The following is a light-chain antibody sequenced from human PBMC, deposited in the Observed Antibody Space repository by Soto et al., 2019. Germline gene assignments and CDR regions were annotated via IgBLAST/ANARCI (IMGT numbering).Light chain of an antibody. CDR3: QQYGSSPYT. V-gene: IGKV3-20*01. Sequence: ESVLTQSPGTLSLTPGERATLSCRASQSVNSGSLAWYQQKPGQAPRLLLYGASNRATGIPDRFSGSGSGTDFTLTISRLEPEDFAVYSCQQYGSSPYTFGQGTKLEIK. J-gene: IGKJ2*01. CDR1: QSVNSGS. CDR2: GAS.